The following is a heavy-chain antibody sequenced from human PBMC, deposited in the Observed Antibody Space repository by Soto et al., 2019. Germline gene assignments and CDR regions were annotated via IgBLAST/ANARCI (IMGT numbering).Heavy chain of an antibody. D-gene: IGHD3-3*01. CDR3: AAYDFWSGYPIYGMDV. V-gene: IGHV1-8*01. CDR2: MNPNSGNT. J-gene: IGHJ6*02. Sequence: ASVKVSCKASGHTFTSYDINWVRQATGQGLEWMGWMNPNSGNTGYAQKFQGRVTMTRNTSISTAYMELSSLRSEDTAVYYCAAYDFWSGYPIYGMDVWGQGTTVTVSS. CDR1: GHTFTSYD.